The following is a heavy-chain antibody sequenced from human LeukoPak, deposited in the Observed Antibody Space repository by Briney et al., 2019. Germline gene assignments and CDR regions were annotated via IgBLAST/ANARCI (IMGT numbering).Heavy chain of an antibody. D-gene: IGHD3-10*01. CDR3: ATDSFGIFDY. Sequence: GGSLRLSCAASGFTFSTYWMNWVRQAPGKGLEWVANIKQDGSEKYYVDSVKGRFTLSRDNAENSLYLQMNSLRAEDTAVYYCATDSFGIFDYWGQGTLVTVSS. V-gene: IGHV3-7*03. CDR2: IKQDGSEK. J-gene: IGHJ4*02. CDR1: GFTFSTYW.